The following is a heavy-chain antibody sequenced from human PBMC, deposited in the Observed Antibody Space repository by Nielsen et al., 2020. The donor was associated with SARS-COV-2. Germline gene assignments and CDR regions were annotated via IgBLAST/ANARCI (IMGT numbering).Heavy chain of an antibody. CDR1: GFTFSSYG. D-gene: IGHD2-2*01. V-gene: IGHV3-33*08. Sequence: GGSLRLSCAASGFTFSSYGMHWVRQAPGKGLEWVAVIWYDGSNKYYADSVKGRFTISRDNSKNTLYLQMNSLRAEDTAVYYCARDLHCSSTSCYFYYYYYGMDVWGQGTTVTVSS. CDR2: IWYDGSNK. CDR3: ARDLHCSSTSCYFYYYYYGMDV. J-gene: IGHJ6*02.